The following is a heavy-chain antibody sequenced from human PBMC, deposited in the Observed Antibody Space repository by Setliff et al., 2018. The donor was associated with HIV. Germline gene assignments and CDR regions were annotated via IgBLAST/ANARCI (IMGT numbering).Heavy chain of an antibody. CDR2: ISNVDGST. V-gene: IGHV3-23*01. Sequence: GGSLRLSCAISEFTFGNSIIAWVRQAPGKGLEWVSTISNVDGSTYFADSVKGRFTISGDKSKNTVYLRMNSLRAEDTAVYFCAKEGHSSGRCGAFDIWGQGTVVTVSS. J-gene: IGHJ3*02. D-gene: IGHD6-19*01. CDR3: AKEGHSSGRCGAFDI. CDR1: EFTFGNSI.